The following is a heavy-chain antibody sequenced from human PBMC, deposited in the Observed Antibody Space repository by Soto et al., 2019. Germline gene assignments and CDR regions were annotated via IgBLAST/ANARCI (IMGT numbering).Heavy chain of an antibody. Sequence: SETLSLTCAVSGGSISSGGYSWSWIRQPPGKGLEWIGYIYHSGSTYYNPSLKSRVTISVDRSKNQFSLKLSSVTAADTAVYYCARGSSIAARLFDYWGQGTLVTVSS. D-gene: IGHD6-6*01. CDR3: ARGSSIAARLFDY. J-gene: IGHJ4*02. CDR1: GGSISSGGYS. CDR2: IYHSGST. V-gene: IGHV4-30-2*01.